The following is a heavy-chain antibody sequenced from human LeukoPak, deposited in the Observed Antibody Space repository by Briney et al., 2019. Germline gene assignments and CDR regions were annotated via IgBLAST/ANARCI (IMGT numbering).Heavy chain of an antibody. CDR2: IKQDGSEK. Sequence: GGSLRLSCAASGFTFSSYWMSWVRQAPGKGLEWVANIKQDGSEKYYVDSVKGRFTISRDNAKNSLYLQMNSLRAEDTAVYYCARPITTPYKPDDAFDIWGQGTMVTVSS. D-gene: IGHD3-22*01. CDR1: GFTFSSYW. CDR3: ARPITTPYKPDDAFDI. J-gene: IGHJ3*02. V-gene: IGHV3-7*01.